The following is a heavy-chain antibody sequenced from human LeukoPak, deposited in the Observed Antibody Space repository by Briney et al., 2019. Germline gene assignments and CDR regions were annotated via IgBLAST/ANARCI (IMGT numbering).Heavy chain of an antibody. Sequence: GESLKISCKGSGYSLTTYWIGLVRHMPGKGLEWMVIMNPHDSYTRYSPSFQGQVTISADKSISTAYLQWSSLTASDTAMYFCARPRVVAATTSHAAFDIWGQGTLVSVSS. J-gene: IGHJ3*02. CDR3: ARPRVVAATTSHAAFDI. D-gene: IGHD2-15*01. CDR2: MNPHDSYT. V-gene: IGHV5-51*01. CDR1: GYSLTTYW.